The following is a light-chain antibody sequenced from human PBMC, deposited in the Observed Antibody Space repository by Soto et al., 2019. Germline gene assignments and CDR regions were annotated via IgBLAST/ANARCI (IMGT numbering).Light chain of an antibody. CDR3: QQRSNWASLT. CDR2: GAS. CDR1: QSVGSN. Sequence: EIVMTQSPATLSVSPGERATLSCRASQSVGSNLAWYQQKPGQAPRLFIYGASTRATGIPARFSGSGSGTDFTLTISSLEPEDFAVYYCQQRSNWASLTFGQGTRLEIK. V-gene: IGKV3-15*01. J-gene: IGKJ5*01.